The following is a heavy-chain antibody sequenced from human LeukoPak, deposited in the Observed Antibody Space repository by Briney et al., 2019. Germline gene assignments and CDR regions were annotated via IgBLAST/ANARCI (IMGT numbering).Heavy chain of an antibody. Sequence: GGSLRLSCAASGFTFRNYWMNWVRQAPGKGLECLANIKEDGSETYYADSVVGRFTISRDNAKNSLYLQMNSLRAEDTAVYYCARENPRGVGGAMGDFDYWGQGTLVTVSS. CDR2: IKEDGSET. J-gene: IGHJ4*02. D-gene: IGHD3-16*01. CDR3: ARENPRGVGGAMGDFDY. CDR1: GFTFRNYW. V-gene: IGHV3-7*01.